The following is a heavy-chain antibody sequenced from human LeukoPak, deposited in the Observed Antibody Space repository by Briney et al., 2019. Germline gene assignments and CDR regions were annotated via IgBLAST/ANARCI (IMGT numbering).Heavy chain of an antibody. V-gene: IGHV4-4*09. CDR2: IDISGTT. CDR1: GGSISTVY. J-gene: IGHJ4*02. CDR3: LFGY. Sequence: SSETLSLTCTVSGGSISTVYWTWIRQPPGKGFEWIGYIDISGTTNYNPSLKSRVTLSVDKSKKQSSLYLTSVAAADTAVSYRLFGYWGQGAHVTVSS.